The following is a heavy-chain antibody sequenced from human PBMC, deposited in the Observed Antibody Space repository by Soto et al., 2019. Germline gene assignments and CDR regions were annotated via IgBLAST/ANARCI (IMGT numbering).Heavy chain of an antibody. D-gene: IGHD3-22*01. CDR1: GGSISSSNW. J-gene: IGHJ5*02. CDR3: ARDVSYDGSGWANWFDP. CDR2: IYHSGST. V-gene: IGHV4-4*02. Sequence: SETLSLTCAVSGGSISSSNWWSWVRQPPGKGLEWIGEIYHSGSTNYNPSLKSRVTISVDKSKNQFSLKLSSVTAADTAVYYCARDVSYDGSGWANWFDPWGQGTLVTVSS.